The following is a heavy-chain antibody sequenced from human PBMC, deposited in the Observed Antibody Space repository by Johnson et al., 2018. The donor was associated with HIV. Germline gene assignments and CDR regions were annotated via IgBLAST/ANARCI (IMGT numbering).Heavy chain of an antibody. CDR2: IRYDGSNK. Sequence: QEQLVESGGGVVQPGGSLRLSCAASGFTFSNYGMHWVRQAPGKGLEWVAFIRYDGSNKYYADSVKGRFSISRDNSKNTLYLQMNSLRAEDTAVYYCAKWWFRELLPNAFDLWGQGTVVTVSP. V-gene: IGHV3-30*02. CDR1: GFTFSNYG. D-gene: IGHD3-10*01. J-gene: IGHJ3*01. CDR3: AKWWFRELLPNAFDL.